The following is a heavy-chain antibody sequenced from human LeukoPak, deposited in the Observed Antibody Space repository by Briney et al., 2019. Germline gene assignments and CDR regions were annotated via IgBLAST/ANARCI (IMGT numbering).Heavy chain of an antibody. V-gene: IGHV4-59*08. J-gene: IGHJ4*02. CDR3: ARQKAVAGTIKDFDY. CDR2: IYYSGST. D-gene: IGHD6-19*01. CDR1: GGSISSYY. Sequence: SETLSLTCTVSGGSISSYYWSWIRQPPGKGLEWIGYIYYSGSTNYNPSLKSRVTISVDTSKNQFSLKLSPVTAADTAVYYCARQKAVAGTIKDFDYWGQGTLVTVSS.